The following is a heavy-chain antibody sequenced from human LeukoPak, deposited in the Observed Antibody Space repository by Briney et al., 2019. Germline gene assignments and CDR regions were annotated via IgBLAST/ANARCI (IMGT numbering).Heavy chain of an antibody. D-gene: IGHD3-3*01. CDR3: ARVSGGLEWLSSYYYYYMDV. J-gene: IGHJ6*03. CDR1: GGSISSSSYY. CDR2: IYYSGST. Sequence: PSETLSLTCTVSGGSISSSSYYWGWIRQPPGKGLEWIGSIYYSGSTYYNPSLKSRVTISVDTSKNQFSLKLSSVTAADMAVYYCARVSGGLEWLSSYYYYYMDVWGKGTTVTVSS. V-gene: IGHV4-39*07.